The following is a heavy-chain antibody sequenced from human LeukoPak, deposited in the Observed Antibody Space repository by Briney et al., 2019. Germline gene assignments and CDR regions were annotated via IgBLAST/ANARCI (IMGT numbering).Heavy chain of an antibody. CDR2: IYYSGST. CDR1: GGSVSSGGYY. CDR3: ARDVYCGGDCPNWFDP. V-gene: IGHV4-31*03. Sequence: PSETLSLTCTVSGGSVSSGGYYWSWIRQHPGKGLEWIGYIYYSGSTYYNPSLKSRVTISVDTSKNQFSLKLSSVTAADTVVYYCARDVYCGGDCPNWFDPWGQGTLVTVSS. D-gene: IGHD2-21*02. J-gene: IGHJ5*02.